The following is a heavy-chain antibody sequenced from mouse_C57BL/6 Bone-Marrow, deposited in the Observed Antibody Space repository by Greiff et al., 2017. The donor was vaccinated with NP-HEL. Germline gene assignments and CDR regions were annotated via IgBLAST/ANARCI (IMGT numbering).Heavy chain of an antibody. CDR3: VRPSWGSRGAMDY. V-gene: IGHV10-1*01. Sequence: EVMLVESGGGLVQPKGSLKLSCAASGFSFNTYAMNWVRQAPGKGLEWVARIRSKSNNYATYYADSVKDRFTISRDDSESMLYLQMNNLKTEDTAMYYCVRPSWGSRGAMDYWGQGTSVTVSS. CDR2: IRSKSNNYAT. D-gene: IGHD1-1*01. J-gene: IGHJ4*01. CDR1: GFSFNTYA.